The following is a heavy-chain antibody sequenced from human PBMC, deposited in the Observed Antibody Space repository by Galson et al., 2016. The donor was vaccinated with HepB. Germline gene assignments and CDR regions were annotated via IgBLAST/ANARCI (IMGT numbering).Heavy chain of an antibody. CDR3: ARVFSYDRRDYYRHFDS. V-gene: IGHV3-7*03. CDR1: GFTFSSYS. CDR2: IKPDGREI. Sequence: SLRLSCAASGFTFSSYSMNWVRQAPGKGLEWVAVIKPDGREIQYVDSVKGRFTISRDDGKNSLYLQMNTLRAEDTAVYYCARVFSYDRRDYYRHFDSWGRGTLVTVSS. D-gene: IGHD3-22*01. J-gene: IGHJ4*02.